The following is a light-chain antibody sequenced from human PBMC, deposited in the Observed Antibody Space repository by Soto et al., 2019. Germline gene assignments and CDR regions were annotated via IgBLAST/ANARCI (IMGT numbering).Light chain of an antibody. CDR3: QKYGSSPQT. CDR1: QSVSGSY. V-gene: IGKV3-20*01. J-gene: IGKJ1*01. Sequence: EIVLTQSPGTLSFSAWYRATLSCSASQSVSGSYLAWYQQKPGQAPRLLIYGASRRTTGIPDRFSGSGSGTDFTLTISRLEPEDFAVYYCQKYGSSPQTFGQGTKVDIK. CDR2: GAS.